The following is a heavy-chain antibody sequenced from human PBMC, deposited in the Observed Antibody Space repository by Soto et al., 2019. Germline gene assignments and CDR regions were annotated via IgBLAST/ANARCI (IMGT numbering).Heavy chain of an antibody. V-gene: IGHV3-21*01. D-gene: IGHD2-15*01. CDR1: GFNISTYT. CDR3: ARDRCSGGSCYRTYAFDV. CDR2: MIGNNVYL. J-gene: IGHJ3*01. Sequence: EAPLVESGGGLVKPGVSLRVSCAASGFNISTYTTNWVRQAPGKGLEWVSSMIGNNVYLYYADSVKGRFSISRDNAKNSLTLQMNSVRAEDTAIYYCARDRCSGGSCYRTYAFDVWGQVTLVTVSS.